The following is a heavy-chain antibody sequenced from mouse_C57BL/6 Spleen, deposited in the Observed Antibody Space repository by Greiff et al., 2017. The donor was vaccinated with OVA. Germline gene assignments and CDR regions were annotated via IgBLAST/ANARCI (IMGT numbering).Heavy chain of an antibody. CDR2: INPSSGYT. V-gene: IGHV1-4*01. CDR1: GYTFTSYT. Sequence: QVQLQQSGAELARPGASVKMSCKASGYTFTSYTMHWVKQRPGPGLEWIGYINPSSGYTKYNQKFKDKATLPADKSTSTASMQLSSLTSEDSAVYYCARGSSSYYFDYWGQGTTLTVSS. CDR3: ARGSSSYYFDY. D-gene: IGHD1-1*01. J-gene: IGHJ2*01.